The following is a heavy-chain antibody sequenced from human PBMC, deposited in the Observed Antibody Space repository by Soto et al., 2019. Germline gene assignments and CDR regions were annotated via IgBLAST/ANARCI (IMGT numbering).Heavy chain of an antibody. D-gene: IGHD2-2*01. CDR2: MNPNSGNT. CDR3: ARGLGSRFWDIVVVPAANDRRVRWFDP. J-gene: IGHJ5*02. CDR1: GYTFTSYD. Sequence: ASVKVSCKASGYTFTSYDINWVRQATGQGLEWMGWMNPNSGNTGYAQKFQGRVTMTRNTSISTAYMELSSVTAADTAVYYCARGLGSRFWDIVVVPAANDRRVRWFDPWGQGTLVNVSS. V-gene: IGHV1-8*01.